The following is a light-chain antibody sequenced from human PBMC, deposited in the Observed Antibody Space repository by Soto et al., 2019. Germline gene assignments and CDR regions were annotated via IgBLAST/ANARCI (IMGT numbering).Light chain of an antibody. CDR2: GAS. V-gene: IGKV3-15*01. J-gene: IGKJ1*01. CDR3: QQYYNWPPWT. Sequence: ELLLTQSPATLSVSPGERATLSCRASQIVGNSVAWYQQKPGQAPRLLMYGASNRATGIPARFGGSGSGTEFTLTISGLQSEDFAVYFCQQYYNWPPWTFGQGTKVDI. CDR1: QIVGNS.